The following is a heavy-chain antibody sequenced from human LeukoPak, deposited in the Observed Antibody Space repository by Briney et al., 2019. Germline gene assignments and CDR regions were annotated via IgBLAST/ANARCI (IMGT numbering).Heavy chain of an antibody. CDR1: GYTFTGYC. D-gene: IGHD2-2*01. J-gene: IGHJ5*02. Sequence: GASVKVSCKASGYTFTGYCMHWVRQAPGQGLEWMEWINPNSGGTNYAQKFQGRVTMTRDTSISTAYMELSRLRSDDTAVYYCARRQDIVVVPAARGSPAVPWWFDPWGQGTLVTVSS. V-gene: IGHV1-2*02. CDR3: ARRQDIVVVPAARGSPAVPWWFDP. CDR2: INPNSGGT.